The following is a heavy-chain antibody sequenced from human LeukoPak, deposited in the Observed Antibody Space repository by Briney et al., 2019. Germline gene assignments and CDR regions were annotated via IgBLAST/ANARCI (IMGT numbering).Heavy chain of an antibody. J-gene: IGHJ3*02. D-gene: IGHD3-3*01. Sequence: SGGSLRLSCAASGFTFSSYAMSWVRQAPGKGLEWVSAISGSGGSTYYADSVKGRFTISRDNSKNTLYLQMNSLRAEDTAVYYCAKDRPETYYDFWSGNDAFDIWGQGTMVTVSS. CDR3: AKDRPETYYDFWSGNDAFDI. CDR2: ISGSGGST. CDR1: GFTFSSYA. V-gene: IGHV3-23*01.